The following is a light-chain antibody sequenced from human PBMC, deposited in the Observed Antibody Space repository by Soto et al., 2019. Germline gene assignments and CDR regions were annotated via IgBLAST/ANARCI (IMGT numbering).Light chain of an antibody. V-gene: IGKV1-27*01. J-gene: IGKJ4*01. CDR2: SAS. CDR1: QGISSY. Sequence: DIQMTQSPSSLSASVGDRVTITCRASQGISSYLAWYQQKPGKVPKLLIYSASTLQSGLPSRFSGSGSGTDFTLTISSLQPEDVATYYCQKCNSAPLTFGGRTKVEI. CDR3: QKCNSAPLT.